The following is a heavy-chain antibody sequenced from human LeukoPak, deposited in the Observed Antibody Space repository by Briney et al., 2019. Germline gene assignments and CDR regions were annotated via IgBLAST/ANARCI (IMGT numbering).Heavy chain of an antibody. CDR1: GFTFDDYA. J-gene: IGHJ4*02. CDR2: ISWNSGSI. V-gene: IGHV3-9*01. D-gene: IGHD3-22*01. CDR3: AREGNYYDSSGYPPYYFDY. Sequence: GGSLRLSCAASGFTFDDYAMHWVRQAPGKGLEWVSGISWNSGSIGYADSVKGRFTISRDNSKNTLYLQMNSLRAEDTAVYYCAREGNYYDSSGYPPYYFDYWGQGTLVTVSS.